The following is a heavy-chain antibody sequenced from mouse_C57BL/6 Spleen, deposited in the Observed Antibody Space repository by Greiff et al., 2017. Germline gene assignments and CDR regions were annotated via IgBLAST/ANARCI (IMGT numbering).Heavy chain of an antibody. CDR2: IDPETGGT. J-gene: IGHJ2*01. V-gene: IGHV1-15*01. Sequence: QVQLQQSGAELVRPGASVTLSCKASGYTFTDYDMHWVKQTPVHGLEWIGAIDPETGGTAYNQKFKGKAILTADKSSSTAYMELRSLTSEDSAVYYCTRKDYSKPFFDYWGQGTTLTVSS. D-gene: IGHD2-5*01. CDR3: TRKDYSKPFFDY. CDR1: GYTFTDYD.